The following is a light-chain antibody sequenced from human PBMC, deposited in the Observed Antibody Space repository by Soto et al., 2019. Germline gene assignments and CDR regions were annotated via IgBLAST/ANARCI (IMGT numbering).Light chain of an antibody. V-gene: IGKV3-20*01. J-gene: IGKJ2*01. Sequence: EIVLTQSPGTLSLSPGERATLSCRASQSVSSSYLGWYQQKPSQAPRLLIYGASSRATGIPDRFSGSGSGTDFTLTISRLESEDFAVYYCQQYGSSPYTFGLGTKLEIK. CDR1: QSVSSSY. CDR2: GAS. CDR3: QQYGSSPYT.